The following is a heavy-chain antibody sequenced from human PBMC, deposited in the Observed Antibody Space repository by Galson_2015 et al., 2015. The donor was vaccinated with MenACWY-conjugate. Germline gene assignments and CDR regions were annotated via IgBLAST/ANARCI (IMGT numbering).Heavy chain of an antibody. CDR3: ARIRRDFWSGDALYYYYYMDV. D-gene: IGHD3-3*01. J-gene: IGHJ6*03. CDR1: GFSLDTSGMC. Sequence: PALVKPTQTLTLTCTFSGFSLDTSGMCVGWIRQPPGKALEWLGRIDWGDHQYYPTSLKTRLTIVSATSKTQEVLNLTTIDPVDTATYYCARIRRDFWSGDALYYYYYMDVWGKGTTVTVSS. V-gene: IGHV2-70*11. CDR2: IDWGDHQ.